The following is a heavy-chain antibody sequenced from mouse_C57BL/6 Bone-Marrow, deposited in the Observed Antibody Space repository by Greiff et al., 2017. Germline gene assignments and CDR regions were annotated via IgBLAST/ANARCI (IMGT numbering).Heavy chain of an antibody. V-gene: IGHV5-6*01. Sequence: VQLKESGGDLVKPGGSLKLSCAASGFTFSSYGMSWVRLTPDKRLEWVATISSGGSYTYYPDSVKGRFTISRDNAKNTLYLQMSSLKSEDTAMYYCARRRGFAYWGQGTLVTVSA. J-gene: IGHJ3*01. CDR3: ARRRGFAY. CDR1: GFTFSSYG. CDR2: ISSGGSYT.